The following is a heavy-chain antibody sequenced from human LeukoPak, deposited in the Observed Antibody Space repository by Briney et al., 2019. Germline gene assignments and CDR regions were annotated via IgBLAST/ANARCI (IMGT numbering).Heavy chain of an antibody. J-gene: IGHJ4*02. CDR3: AGPEPSTVTTGY. Sequence: SGGSLRFSCAASGFTVSSNYMSWVRQAPGKGLEWVSVIYSGGSTYYADSVKGRFTISRDNSKNTLYLQMNSLRAEDTAVYYCAGPEPSTVTTGYWGQGTLVTVSS. D-gene: IGHD4-17*01. CDR2: IYSGGST. CDR1: GFTVSSNY. V-gene: IGHV3-53*01.